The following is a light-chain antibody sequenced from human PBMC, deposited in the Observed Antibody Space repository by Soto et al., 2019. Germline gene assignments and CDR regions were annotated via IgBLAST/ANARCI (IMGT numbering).Light chain of an antibody. V-gene: IGKV3-15*01. J-gene: IGKJ1*01. CDR1: QSISSN. Sequence: IVMTQSPSTLSVSPGERATLSCRASQSISSNLAWYQQKPGQAPRLLIYSASTRDTGIPARFSGSGSGTEFTIIIISLQSEDFSVYYCQHHNNRHTWTFGQGTKVEIK. CDR2: SAS. CDR3: QHHNNRHTWT.